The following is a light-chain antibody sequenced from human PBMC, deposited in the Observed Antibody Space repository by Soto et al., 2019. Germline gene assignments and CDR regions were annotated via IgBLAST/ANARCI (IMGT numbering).Light chain of an antibody. Sequence: EIVLAQSAGTLSLSPGERATVTCKTSQSRGSNFLAWYQHKPGQAPRLLIYASSNRATGIPDRFSGSASGTDFTLTINSLEPEDFAVYYSQLYGISPHFGQGTRLEIK. V-gene: IGKV3-20*01. J-gene: IGKJ5*01. CDR2: ASS. CDR3: QLYGISPH. CDR1: QSRGSNF.